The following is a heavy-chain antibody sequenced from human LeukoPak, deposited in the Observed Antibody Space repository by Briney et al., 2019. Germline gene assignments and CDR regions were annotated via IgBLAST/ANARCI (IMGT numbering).Heavy chain of an antibody. V-gene: IGHV4-34*01. CDR2: INHSGST. J-gene: IGHJ6*03. CDR1: GGSISSYY. Sequence: SETLSLTCTVSGGSISSYYWSWIRQPPGKGLEWIGEINHSGSTNYNPSLKSRVTISVDTSKNQFSLKLSSVTAADTAVYYCARAPHYYYMDVWGKGTTVTISS. CDR3: ARAPHYYYMDV.